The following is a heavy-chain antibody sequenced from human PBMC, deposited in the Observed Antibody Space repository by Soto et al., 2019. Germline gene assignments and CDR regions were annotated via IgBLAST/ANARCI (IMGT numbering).Heavy chain of an antibody. CDR1: GFTFSSYW. V-gene: IGHV3-7*03. CDR3: ARDGGSSWYYYGMDV. J-gene: IGHJ6*02. CDR2: IKQDGSEK. D-gene: IGHD6-13*01. Sequence: SGGSLRLSCAASGFTFSSYWMSWVRQAPGKGLEWVANIKQDGSEKYYVDSVKGRFTISRDNAKNSLYLQMNSLRAEDTAVYYCARDGGSSWYYYGMDVWGQGTTVTVSS.